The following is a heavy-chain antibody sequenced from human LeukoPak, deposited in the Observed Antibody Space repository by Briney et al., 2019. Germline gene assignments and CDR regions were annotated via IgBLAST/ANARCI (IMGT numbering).Heavy chain of an antibody. V-gene: IGHV4-30-4*07. J-gene: IGHJ4*02. Sequence: NASETLSLTCAVSGGSISSGAYSWSWIRQPPGKGLEWIGYIYYSDTSYYNPSLKSRVTISVDTSKNQFSLKLSSVTAADTAVYYCASHSGGYAYWGRGTLVTVSS. CDR3: ASHSGGYAY. D-gene: IGHD5-12*01. CDR1: GGSISSGAYS. CDR2: IYYSDTS.